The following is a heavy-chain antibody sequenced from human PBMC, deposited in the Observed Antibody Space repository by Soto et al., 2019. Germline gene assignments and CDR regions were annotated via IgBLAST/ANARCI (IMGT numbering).Heavy chain of an antibody. J-gene: IGHJ4*02. V-gene: IGHV3-74*01. CDR3: AKDVNYDVLTGYSYY. D-gene: IGHD3-9*01. CDR2: INTDGSGT. CDR1: GFTFSSDW. Sequence: GGSLRLSCAASGFTFSSDWMHWVRQAPGKGLVWVSRINTDGSGTYYADSVKGRFTISRDNSKNTLYLQMNSLRAEDTAVYFCAKDVNYDVLTGYSYYWGQGTLVTVSS.